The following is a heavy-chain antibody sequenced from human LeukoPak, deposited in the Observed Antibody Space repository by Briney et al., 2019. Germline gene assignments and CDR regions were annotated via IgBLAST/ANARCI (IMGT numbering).Heavy chain of an antibody. CDR1: GFTFNNYG. CDR3: AKVRFGSGIYGGFDS. J-gene: IGHJ5*01. D-gene: IGHD3-10*01. Sequence: GGSLRLSCVASGFTFNNYGMIWVRRAPGKGLELVAGINAGGSHSCYADSVNGRFTSSRDNSKNTLYLQMNSLTVEDTAIYFCAKVRFGSGIYGGFDSWGQGAHVTVSS. CDR2: INAGGSHS. V-gene: IGHV3-23*01.